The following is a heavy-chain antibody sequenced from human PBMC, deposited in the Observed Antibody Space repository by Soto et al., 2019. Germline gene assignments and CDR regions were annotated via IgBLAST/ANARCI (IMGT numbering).Heavy chain of an antibody. V-gene: IGHV3-33*01. CDR2: IWYDGSNK. D-gene: IGHD4-4*01. CDR1: GFTFSSYG. Sequence: GGSLRLSCAASGFTFSSYGMHWVRQAPGKGLEWVAVIWYDGSNKYYADSVKGRFTISRDNSKNTLYLQMNSLRAEDTAVYYCASDGPYPLTTVTPHAYYGMDVWGQGTTVTVSS. CDR3: ASDGPYPLTTVTPHAYYGMDV. J-gene: IGHJ6*02.